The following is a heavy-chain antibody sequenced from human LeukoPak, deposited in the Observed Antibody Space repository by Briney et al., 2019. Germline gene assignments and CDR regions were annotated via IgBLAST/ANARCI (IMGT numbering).Heavy chain of an antibody. D-gene: IGHD6-6*01. V-gene: IGHV3-11*04. Sequence: GGSLRLSCAASGFTFSDYFMSWIRQAPGKGLEWVSYISSSGSTIYYADSVKGRFTISRDNAKNSLYLQMNSLRAEDTAVYYCAREGEGAARPYYYYYYMDVWGKGTTVTVSS. CDR3: AREGEGAARPYYYYYYMDV. CDR1: GFTFSDYF. CDR2: ISSSGSTI. J-gene: IGHJ6*03.